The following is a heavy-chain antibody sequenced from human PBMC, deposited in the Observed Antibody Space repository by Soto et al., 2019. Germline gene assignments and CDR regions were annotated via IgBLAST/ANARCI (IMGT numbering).Heavy chain of an antibody. J-gene: IGHJ4*02. CDR3: ARDSGYSLGVSFDY. D-gene: IGHD5-18*01. CDR1: GGSISSGSYY. Sequence: XTLSLTSTVSGGSISSGSYYWSWIRQPPGKGLEWIGYIYYSGSTNYNPSLNSRVTISVDTSKNQFSLKLSSVTAAETAVYYCARDSGYSLGVSFDYWGKGNLVTVS. V-gene: IGHV4-61*01. CDR2: IYYSGST.